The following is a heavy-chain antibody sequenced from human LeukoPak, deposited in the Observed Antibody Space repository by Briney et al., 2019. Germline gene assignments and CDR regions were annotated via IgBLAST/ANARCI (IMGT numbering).Heavy chain of an antibody. CDR1: GYTFNKHG. CDR3: ARDPTNTSGRYAFFDY. CDR2: ISCYNGDT. D-gene: IGHD6-19*01. Sequence: ASVKVFCKASGYTFNKHGISWVRQAPGQGLEWMGWISCYNGDTHYAQKFQGRVTMTTDTSTTTAYMELRSLRSDDTALYYCARDPTNTSGRYAFFDYWGQGTLVTVSS. J-gene: IGHJ4*02. V-gene: IGHV1-18*01.